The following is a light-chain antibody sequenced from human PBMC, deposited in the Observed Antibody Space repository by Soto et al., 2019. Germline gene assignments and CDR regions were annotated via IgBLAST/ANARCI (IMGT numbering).Light chain of an antibody. V-gene: IGLV2-14*01. J-gene: IGLJ1*01. Sequence: QSALTQPASVSGSPGQSITISCTGTSSDVGVYNHVSWYQHHPGKVPKLMIYEVSNRPSGVSNRFSGSKSGNTASLTISGLQPEDEADYYCSSYTSSSTVFGTGTKLTVL. CDR3: SSYTSSSTV. CDR2: EVS. CDR1: SSDVGVYNH.